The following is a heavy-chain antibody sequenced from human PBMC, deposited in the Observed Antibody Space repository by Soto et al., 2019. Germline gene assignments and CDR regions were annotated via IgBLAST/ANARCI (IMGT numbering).Heavy chain of an antibody. D-gene: IGHD1-20*01. CDR2: LKSDGPYT. CDR1: GFTFSEYW. J-gene: IGHJ4*02. V-gene: IGHV3-74*01. Sequence: EVQLVESGGGLVQPGGSLRLSCEASGFTFSEYWMHWVRQVPGKGLVWVSRLKSDGPYTDYADSVRGRFTISRDSAKNTVVLQMNNLRVQDTAIYYCDISNWPVGNYWGQGILVTVSS. CDR3: DISNWPVGNY.